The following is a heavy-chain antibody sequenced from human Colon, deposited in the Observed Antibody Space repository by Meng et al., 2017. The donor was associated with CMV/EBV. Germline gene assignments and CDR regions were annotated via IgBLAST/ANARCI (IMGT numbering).Heavy chain of an antibody. Sequence: GESLKISCAASGFAFRTYGMHWVRQAPGKGLEWLSFIHYEGSYRYFADSVKGRFTISRDNAKNTLYLQMNSLRAEDTAVYYCARDLAPFYGMDVWGQGTTVTVSS. CDR3: ARDLAPFYGMDV. J-gene: IGHJ6*02. V-gene: IGHV3-30*02. CDR1: GFAFRTYG. CDR2: IHYEGSYR.